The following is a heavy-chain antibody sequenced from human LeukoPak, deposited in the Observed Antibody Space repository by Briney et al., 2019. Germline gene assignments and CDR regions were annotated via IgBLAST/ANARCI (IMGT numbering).Heavy chain of an antibody. D-gene: IGHD6-6*01. V-gene: IGHV4-39*07. J-gene: IGHJ4*02. Sequence: PSETLSLTCNIFGGSISNSSFYWGWIRQPPGKGLEWIGSIYYSGSTHDNPSLKSRVTISVDTSQNQISLQLRSVAAADTAVYYCAGLYSGSSSRQDYWGQGALVSVSS. CDR1: GGSISNSSFY. CDR2: IYYSGST. CDR3: AGLYSGSSSRQDY.